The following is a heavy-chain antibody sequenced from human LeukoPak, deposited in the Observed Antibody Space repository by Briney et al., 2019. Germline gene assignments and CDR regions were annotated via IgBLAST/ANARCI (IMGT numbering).Heavy chain of an antibody. V-gene: IGHV4-34*01. CDR3: ARGTGYSGYEGTFFDY. CDR1: GGSFSGYY. CDR2: INHSGST. Sequence: SETLSLTCAVYGGSFSGYYWSWIRQPPGKGLEWIGEINHSGSTNYNPSLKSRVTISVDTSKNQFSLKLSSVTAADTAVYYCARGTGYSGYEGTFFDYWGQGTLVTVSS. D-gene: IGHD5-12*01. J-gene: IGHJ4*02.